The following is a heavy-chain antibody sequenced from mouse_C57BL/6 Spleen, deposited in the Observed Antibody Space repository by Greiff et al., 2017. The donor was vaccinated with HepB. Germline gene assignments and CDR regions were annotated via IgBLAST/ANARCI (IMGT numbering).Heavy chain of an antibody. Sequence: VQLQQSGPELVKPGASVKISCKASGYAFSSSWMNWVKQRPGKGLEWIGRIYPGDGDTNYNGKFKGKATLTADKSSSTAYMQLSSLTSEDSAVYFCAREWRTTVVYFDYWGQGTTLTVSS. J-gene: IGHJ2*01. D-gene: IGHD1-1*01. V-gene: IGHV1-82*01. CDR2: IYPGDGDT. CDR3: AREWRTTVVYFDY. CDR1: GYAFSSSW.